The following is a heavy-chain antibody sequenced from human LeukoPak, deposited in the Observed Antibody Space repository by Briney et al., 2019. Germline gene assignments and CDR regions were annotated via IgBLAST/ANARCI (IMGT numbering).Heavy chain of an antibody. CDR1: GFTFSSYW. CDR2: IDRDGSRI. V-gene: IGHV3-74*01. D-gene: IGHD4-23*01. Sequence: GGSLRLSCAVSGFTFSSYWMHWVRQAPGKGLVWASRIDRDGSRINYADSVKGRFTISRDNGKNTLFLQMNSLRAEDAAVYYCVRGNDYGGPHYWGQGTLVTVSS. J-gene: IGHJ4*02. CDR3: VRGNDYGGPHY.